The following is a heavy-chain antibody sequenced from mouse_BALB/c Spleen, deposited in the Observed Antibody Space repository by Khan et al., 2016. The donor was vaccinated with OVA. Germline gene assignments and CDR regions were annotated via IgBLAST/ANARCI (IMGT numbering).Heavy chain of an antibody. CDR2: IWSGGST. D-gene: IGHD2-4*01. CDR1: GFSLTTYG. CDR3: ARNYDYDEGLAY. V-gene: IGHV2-2*02. J-gene: IGHJ3*01. Sequence: VELVESGPGLVQPSQSLSITCTVSGFSLTTYGVNWVRQSPGKGLEWLGVIWSGGSTDYSAAFISRLSISKDKSKSQVFFKMNSLQANDTAIYYCARNYDYDEGLAYWGQGTLVTVSA.